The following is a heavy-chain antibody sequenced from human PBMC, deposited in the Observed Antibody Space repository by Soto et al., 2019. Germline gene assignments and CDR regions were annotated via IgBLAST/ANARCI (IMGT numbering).Heavy chain of an antibody. CDR2: ISGSGGST. D-gene: IGHD5-18*01. V-gene: IGHV3-23*01. CDR1: GFTFVAYG. J-gene: IGHJ6*02. CDR3: AKDIQQPTYYYYGMDV. Sequence: GGSLRLSCAASGFTFVAYGMSWVRQAPGKGLEWVSAISGSGGSTYYADSVKGRFTISRDNSKNTLYLQMNSLRAEDTAVYYCAKDIQQPTYYYYGMDVWGQGTTVTVSS.